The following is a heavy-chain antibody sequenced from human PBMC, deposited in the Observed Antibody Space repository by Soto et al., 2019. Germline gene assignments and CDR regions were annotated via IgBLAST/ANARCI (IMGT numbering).Heavy chain of an antibody. Sequence: PGGSLRLSCAASGFTFSSYWMSWVRQAPGKGLEWVANIKQDGSEKYYVDSVKGRFTISRDNAKNSLYLQMNSLRAEDTAVYYCARDRGGYDYVWGSDRSYYFDYWGQGTLVTVSS. V-gene: IGHV3-7*01. CDR1: GFTFSSYW. CDR2: IKQDGSEK. CDR3: ARDRGGYDYVWGSDRSYYFDY. J-gene: IGHJ4*02. D-gene: IGHD3-16*02.